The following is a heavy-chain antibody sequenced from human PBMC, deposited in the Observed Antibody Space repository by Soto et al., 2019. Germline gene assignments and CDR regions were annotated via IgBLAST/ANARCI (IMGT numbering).Heavy chain of an antibody. CDR1: GGSISSYY. CDR2: IYYSGST. D-gene: IGHD3-3*01. CDR3: ARCITAGVYGDPLLLIWLRPPSPTTFPSSPLVRSGASETLSLTCAVYGGSFSGYY. J-gene: IGHJ4*01. V-gene: IGHV4-59*01. Sequence: SETLSLTCTASGGSISSYYWSWIRQPPGKGLEWIGYIYYSGSTNYNPSLKSRVTISVDTSKNQFSLKLSSVTAADTAVYYCARCITAGVYGDPLLLIWLRPPSPTTFPSSPLVRSGASETLSLTCAVYGGSFSGYYW.